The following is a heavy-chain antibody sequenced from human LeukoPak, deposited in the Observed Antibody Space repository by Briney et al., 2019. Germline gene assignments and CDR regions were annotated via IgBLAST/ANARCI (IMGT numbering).Heavy chain of an antibody. CDR3: AGGGDPVSFFDI. V-gene: IGHV4-34*01. J-gene: IGHJ3*02. Sequence: PSETLSLTCAVYGGSFSGYYGSWIRQPPGKGRECIGEINHSGSTNYNPSLKSRVTISVDTSKNDFSLKVSAVTAADTAVYYCAGGGDPVSFFDIWGQGTMVTVSS. D-gene: IGHD2-21*02. CDR1: GGSFSGYY. CDR2: INHSGST.